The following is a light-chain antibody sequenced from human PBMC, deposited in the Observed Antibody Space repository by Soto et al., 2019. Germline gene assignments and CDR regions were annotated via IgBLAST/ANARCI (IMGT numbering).Light chain of an antibody. J-gene: IGKJ5*01. CDR3: QQYNNWPFLT. V-gene: IGKV3-15*01. CDR1: QSVSSN. CDR2: GAS. Sequence: EIVMTQSPATLSVSPGERATLSCRASQSVSSNLAWYQQKPGQAPRLLISGASTRATGIPARCSGSGSGTEFTLTSSSLQSEACAVYYCQQYNNWPFLTFGQGTRLEMK.